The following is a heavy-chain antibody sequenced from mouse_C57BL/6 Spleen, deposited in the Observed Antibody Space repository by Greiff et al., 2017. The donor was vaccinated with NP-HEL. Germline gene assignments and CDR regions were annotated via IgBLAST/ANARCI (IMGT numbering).Heavy chain of an antibody. D-gene: IGHD2-3*01. V-gene: IGHV6-3*01. CDR1: GFTFSNYW. CDR3: TDGYYHYFDY. Sequence: EVKLMESGGGLVQPGGSMKLSCVASGFTFSNYWMNWVRQSPEKGLEWVAQIRLKSDNYATHYAESVKGRFTISRDDSKSSVYLQMNNLRAEDTGIYYCTDGYYHYFDYWGQGTTLTVSS. CDR2: IRLKSDNYAT. J-gene: IGHJ2*01.